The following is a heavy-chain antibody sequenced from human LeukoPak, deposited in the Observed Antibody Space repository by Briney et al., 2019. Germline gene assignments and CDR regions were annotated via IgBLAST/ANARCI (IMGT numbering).Heavy chain of an antibody. Sequence: SETLSLTCTVSGGSISSSSYYWGWIRQPPGKGLEWIGSIYYSGSTYYNPSLKSRVTISVDTSRNQFSLKLSSVTAADTAVYYCAREADSSGWFSDYWGQGTLVTVSS. CDR2: IYYSGST. D-gene: IGHD3-22*01. CDR3: AREADSSGWFSDY. J-gene: IGHJ4*02. CDR1: GGSISSSSYY. V-gene: IGHV4-39*02.